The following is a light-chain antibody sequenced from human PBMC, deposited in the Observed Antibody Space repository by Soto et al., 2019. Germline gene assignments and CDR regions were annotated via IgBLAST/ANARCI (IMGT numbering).Light chain of an antibody. CDR2: DAS. CDR3: QQFNSYLPLT. V-gene: IGKV1-13*02. CDR1: QGISSA. Sequence: AIQLTQSPSSLSASVGDRVTITYRASQGISSALAWYQQKPGKAPKLLIYDASSLESGVPSRFSGSGSGTDFTLTISSLQPEDFATYYCQQFNSYLPLTFGGGTKVEIK. J-gene: IGKJ4*01.